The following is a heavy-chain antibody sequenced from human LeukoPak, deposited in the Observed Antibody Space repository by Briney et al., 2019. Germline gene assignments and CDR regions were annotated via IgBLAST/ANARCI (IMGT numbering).Heavy chain of an antibody. J-gene: IGHJ4*02. V-gene: IGHV3-23*01. CDR1: GFTFSSYA. Sequence: PGGSLRLSCAGSGFTFSSYAMSWVRQAPGKGLEWVSAISGSGGSTYYADSVKGRFTISRDNSKNTLYLQMNSLRAEDTAVYYCAKPQYRYSSSWSFDYWGQGTLVTVSS. CDR3: AKPQYRYSSSWSFDY. CDR2: ISGSGGST. D-gene: IGHD6-13*01.